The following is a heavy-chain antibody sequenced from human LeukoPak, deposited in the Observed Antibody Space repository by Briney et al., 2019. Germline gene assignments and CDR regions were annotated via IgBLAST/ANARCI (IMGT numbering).Heavy chain of an antibody. Sequence: GGSLRLSCAASGFAVSSNYMNWVRQAPGRGLEWVSSISSSSSYIYYADSVKGRFTISRDNVKNSLYLQMNSLRAEDTAVYYCARTPDWNYYYMDVWGKGTTVTVSS. CDR1: GFAVSSNY. V-gene: IGHV3-21*01. CDR3: ARTPDWNYYYMDV. CDR2: ISSSSSYI. J-gene: IGHJ6*03. D-gene: IGHD2-21*01.